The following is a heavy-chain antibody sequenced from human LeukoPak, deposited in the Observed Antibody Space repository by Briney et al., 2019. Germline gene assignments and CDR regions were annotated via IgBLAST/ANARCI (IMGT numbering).Heavy chain of an antibody. D-gene: IGHD6-19*01. CDR1: GGSISSDSYY. J-gene: IGHJ4*02. Sequence: SETLSLTCTVSGGSISSDSYYWAWIRQPPGKGLEWIASVYYSGSTYYNPSLKSRVTISVDTSRNQFSLKLNSVTAADTAVYYCASLAVAGLSEGYWGQGTLVIVSS. CDR2: VYYSGST. V-gene: IGHV4-39*01. CDR3: ASLAVAGLSEGY.